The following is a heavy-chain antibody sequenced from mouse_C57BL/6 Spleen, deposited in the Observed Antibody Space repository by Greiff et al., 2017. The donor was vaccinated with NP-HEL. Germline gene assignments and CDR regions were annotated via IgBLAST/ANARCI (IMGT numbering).Heavy chain of an antibody. CDR3: ARDDSYAMDY. V-gene: IGHV3-6*01. J-gene: IGHJ4*01. Sequence: EVQVVESGPGLVKPSQSLSLTCSVTGYSITSGYYWNWIRQFPGNKLEWMGYISYDGSNNYNPSLKNRISITRDTSKNQFFLKLNSVTTEDTATYYCARDDSYAMDYWGQGTSVTVSS. CDR1: GYSITSGYY. CDR2: ISYDGSN.